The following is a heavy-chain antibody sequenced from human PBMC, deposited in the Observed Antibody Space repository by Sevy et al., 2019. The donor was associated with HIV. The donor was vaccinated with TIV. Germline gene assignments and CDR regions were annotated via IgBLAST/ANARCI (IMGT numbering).Heavy chain of an antibody. J-gene: IGHJ4*02. V-gene: IGHV3-23*01. CDR3: AREGCTKPHDY. CDR2: LSFGCGEI. Sequence: GGSLRLSCAASGFTFSKYSMSWVRQPPGKGLEWISTLSFGCGEINYADSVKGRFTISRDNSKNSVYLQMNNLRPEDTAVYYSAREGCTKPHDYWGQGTLVTVSS. CDR1: GFTFSKYS. D-gene: IGHD2-8*01.